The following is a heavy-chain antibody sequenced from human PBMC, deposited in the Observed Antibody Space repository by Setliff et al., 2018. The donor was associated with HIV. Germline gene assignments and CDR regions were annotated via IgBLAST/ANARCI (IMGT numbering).Heavy chain of an antibody. Sequence: ASVKVSCKASGYTFTGYYMHWVRQAPGQGLEWMGWINVNSGGTKYAQKFQGRVAMTRDTSMSTAYMKLNRLTFDDTAVYYCARDPYDTSENPYDPWGQGTLVTVSS. CDR2: INVNSGGT. CDR1: GYTFTGYY. D-gene: IGHD3-16*01. CDR3: ARDPYDTSENPYDP. J-gene: IGHJ5*02. V-gene: IGHV1-2*02.